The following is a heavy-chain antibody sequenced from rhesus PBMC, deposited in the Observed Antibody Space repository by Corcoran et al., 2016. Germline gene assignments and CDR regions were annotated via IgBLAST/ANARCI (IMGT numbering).Heavy chain of an antibody. Sequence: QVQLQASGPGLVQPSETLSLTCAVSGGSISSGYSYWSWIRQPPGKGLEGIGYITYSGRTSSNPSVKSRVTISRDTSKNQSSLKLSSVTAADTAVYYCARDFRNSSWDYWGQGVLVTVSS. V-gene: IGHV4-122*02. J-gene: IGHJ4*01. CDR3: ARDFRNSSWDY. D-gene: IGHD6-13*01. CDR1: GGSISSGYSY. CDR2: ITYSGRT.